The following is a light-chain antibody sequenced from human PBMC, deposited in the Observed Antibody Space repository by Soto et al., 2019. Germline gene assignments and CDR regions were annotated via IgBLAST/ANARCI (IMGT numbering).Light chain of an antibody. CDR2: GAS. Sequence: EIVLTQSPGTLSLSPGERATLSCRASQSVSSSYLAWYQQKPGQAPRLLIYGASSRATGIPDRFSGSGSGTDFTLTISRLEPXXFAXXXXQXYGSSRTFGQGTKVEIK. CDR3: QXYGSSRT. CDR1: QSVSSSY. J-gene: IGKJ1*01. V-gene: IGKV3-20*01.